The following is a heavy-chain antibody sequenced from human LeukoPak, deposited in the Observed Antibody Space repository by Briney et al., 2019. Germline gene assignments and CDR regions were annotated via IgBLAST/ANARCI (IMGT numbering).Heavy chain of an antibody. CDR2: IIPIFGTA. CDR3: ARGTTSHYYYYYMDV. J-gene: IGHJ6*03. D-gene: IGHD1-1*01. Sequence: SVKVSCKASGGTFSSYAISWVRQAPGQGLEWMGGIIPIFGTANYAQKFQGRVTITTDESTSTAYMELSSLRSEDTAVYYCARGTTSHYYYYYMDVWGKGTTVTVSS. V-gene: IGHV1-69*05. CDR1: GGTFSSYA.